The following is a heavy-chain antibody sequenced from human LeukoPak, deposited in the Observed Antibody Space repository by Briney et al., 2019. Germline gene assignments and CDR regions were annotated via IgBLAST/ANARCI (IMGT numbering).Heavy chain of an antibody. CDR2: ITAHGGST. CDR1: GFTFPSYG. V-gene: IGHV3-23*01. Sequence: GRSLRLSCAASGFTFPSYGMSWVRQAPGKGLEWVATITAHGGSTFVAVSVKGRFTISRDNCNDTLYLQMSSLRAEDTAIFYCAKGGCLTGRGYYSWGEEALVTVSS. D-gene: IGHD3-3*01. J-gene: IGHJ5*02. CDR3: AKGGCLTGRGYYS.